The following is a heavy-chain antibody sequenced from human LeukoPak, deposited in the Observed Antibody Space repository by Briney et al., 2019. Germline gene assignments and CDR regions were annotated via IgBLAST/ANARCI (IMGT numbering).Heavy chain of an antibody. CDR3: ARGRGRSNPSPNFDY. V-gene: IGHV3-30*04. Sequence: GGSLRLSCVLSGFTFTSAPMNWVRQAPGKGLEWVAVISYDGSNKYYADSVKGRFTISRDNSKNTLYLQMNSLRAEDTAVYYCARGRGRSNPSPNFDYWGQGTLVTVSS. CDR1: GFTFTSAP. D-gene: IGHD2/OR15-2a*01. J-gene: IGHJ4*02. CDR2: ISYDGSNK.